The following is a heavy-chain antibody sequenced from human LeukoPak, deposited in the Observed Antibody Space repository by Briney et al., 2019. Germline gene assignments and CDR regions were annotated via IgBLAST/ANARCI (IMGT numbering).Heavy chain of an antibody. CDR2: IYYSGST. Sequence: SETLSLTCTVSGGSISSYYWSWIRQPPGKGLEWIGYIYYSGSTNFNPSLKSRVTISVDTSKNQFSLKLSSVTAADTAVYYCASWTYYDFWSGYGLDAFDIWGQGTMVTVSS. CDR1: GGSISSYY. D-gene: IGHD3-3*01. V-gene: IGHV4-59*01. CDR3: ASWTYYDFWSGYGLDAFDI. J-gene: IGHJ3*02.